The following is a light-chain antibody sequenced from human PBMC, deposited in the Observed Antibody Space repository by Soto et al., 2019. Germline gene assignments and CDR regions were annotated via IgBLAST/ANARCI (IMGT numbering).Light chain of an antibody. Sequence: DIQMTQSPSTLSASIGDRVAITCRASDNIGPWVAWYQQKPGKAPKLLIYKASTLETGAPSRFAGSGSGTGFTLTITRLQPDDFATCYCQHYNSYSRTFGQGTKVEV. CDR1: DNIGPW. CDR2: KAS. J-gene: IGKJ1*01. CDR3: QHYNSYSRT. V-gene: IGKV1-5*03.